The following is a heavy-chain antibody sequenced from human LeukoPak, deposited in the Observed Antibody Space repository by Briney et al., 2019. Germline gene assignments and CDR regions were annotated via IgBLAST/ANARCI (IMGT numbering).Heavy chain of an antibody. CDR2: ISGSGGST. CDR1: GFTFSSYA. Sequence: GGFLRLSCAASGFTFSSYAMSWVRQAPGKGLEWVSAISGSGGSTYYADSVKGWFTISRDNSKNTLYLQMNSLRAEDTAVYYCAKDLGKLWSHWGQGTLVTVSS. D-gene: IGHD5-18*01. J-gene: IGHJ4*02. V-gene: IGHV3-23*01. CDR3: AKDLGKLWSH.